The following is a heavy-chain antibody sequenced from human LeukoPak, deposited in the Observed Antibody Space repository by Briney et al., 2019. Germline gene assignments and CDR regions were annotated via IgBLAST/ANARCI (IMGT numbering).Heavy chain of an antibody. V-gene: IGHV3-7*01. J-gene: IGHJ5*02. CDR3: ARDYPWFDP. Sequence: PGGSLRLSCAASGFAFSDYWLSWVRQAPGKGPEWVANIKHDGSEKYYVDSVKGRFTISRDNAKNSLYLQMNSLRAEDTAVYYCARDYPWFDPWGQGTLVTVSS. CDR1: GFAFSDYW. CDR2: IKHDGSEK.